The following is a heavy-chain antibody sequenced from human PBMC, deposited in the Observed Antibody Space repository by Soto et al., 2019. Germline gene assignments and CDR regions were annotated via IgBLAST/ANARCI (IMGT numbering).Heavy chain of an antibody. V-gene: IGHV1-69*02. CDR1: GGTFSSYT. CDR2: IIPILGIA. J-gene: IGHJ1*01. Sequence: QVQLVQSGAEVKKPGSSVKVSCKASGGTFSSYTISWVRQAPGQGLEWMGRIIPILGIANYAQKFQGRVTITPDKSTSTSYMELSSLRSEDTAVYYCARNNYYGITFQHWGQGTLVTVSS. CDR3: ARNNYYGITFQH. D-gene: IGHD3-10*01.